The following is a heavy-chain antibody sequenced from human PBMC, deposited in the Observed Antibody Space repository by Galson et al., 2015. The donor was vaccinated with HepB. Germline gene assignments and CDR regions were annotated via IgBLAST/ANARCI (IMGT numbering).Heavy chain of an antibody. J-gene: IGHJ4*02. CDR2: MNPNSGNT. CDR1: GYTFTSYD. D-gene: IGHD1-20*01. CDR3: ARGIQYNWNDRDY. V-gene: IGHV1-8*01. Sequence: SVKVSCKASGYTFTSYDINWVRQATGQGLEWMGWMNPNSGNTGYAQKFQGRVTMTSNTSISTAYMELSSLRSEDTAVYYCARGIQYNWNDRDYWGQGTLVTVSS.